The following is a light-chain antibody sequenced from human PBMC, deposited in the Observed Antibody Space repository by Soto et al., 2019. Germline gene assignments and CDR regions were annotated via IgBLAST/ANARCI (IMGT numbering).Light chain of an antibody. J-gene: IGLJ1*01. Sequence: QSVLTQPASVSGSPGQSITISCTGTSSDVGGYNYVSWYQQHPGKAPKLMIYEVSNRPSGVSNRFSGSKSGNTASLTISGLQAEDEADYYCISYTSSSPHFFGTGTKVTVL. V-gene: IGLV2-14*01. CDR1: SSDVGGYNY. CDR2: EVS. CDR3: ISYTSSSPHF.